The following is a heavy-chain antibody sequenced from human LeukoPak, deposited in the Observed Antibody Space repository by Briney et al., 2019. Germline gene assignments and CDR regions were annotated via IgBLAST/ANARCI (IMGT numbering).Heavy chain of an antibody. V-gene: IGHV4-4*02. CDR1: GGSISSSNW. CDR3: ATARGRPYYYGSGSAIDY. CDR2: IYHSGST. Sequence: SETLSLTCAVSGGSISSSNWWSWVRQPPGKGLEWIGEIYHSGSTNYNPSLKSRVTISVDKSKNQFSLKLSSVTAADTAVYYCATARGRPYYYGSGSAIDYWAREPWSPSPQ. J-gene: IGHJ4*02. D-gene: IGHD3-10*01.